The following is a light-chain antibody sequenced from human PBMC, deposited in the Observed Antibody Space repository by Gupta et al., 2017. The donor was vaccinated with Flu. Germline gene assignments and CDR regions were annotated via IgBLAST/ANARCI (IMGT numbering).Light chain of an antibody. J-gene: IGLJ3*02. CDR3: QVWDSTSDHKV. Sequence: SYVLTQPPSVSVAPGQTASITCGGNNIGSKSVHWYQQKPGQAPVVVVYDDSDRPSGIPERFSGSKSGDTATLTISRVEAGDEADYYCQVWDSTSDHKVFGGGTKLNVL. V-gene: IGLV3-21*02. CDR2: DDS. CDR1: NIGSKS.